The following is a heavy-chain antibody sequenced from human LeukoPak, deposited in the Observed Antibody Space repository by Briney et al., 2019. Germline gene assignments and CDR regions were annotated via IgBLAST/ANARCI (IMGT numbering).Heavy chain of an antibody. Sequence: PSETLSFTCTVSGYSISSGYYWGWVRQPPGKGLEWIGSIYHSGSTYYNPSLKSRVTISVDTSKNQFSLKLSSVTAADTAVYYCASSQAYCGGDCYLGWFDPWGQGTLVTVSS. D-gene: IGHD2-21*02. J-gene: IGHJ5*02. CDR1: GYSISSGYY. V-gene: IGHV4-38-2*02. CDR2: IYHSGST. CDR3: ASSQAYCGGDCYLGWFDP.